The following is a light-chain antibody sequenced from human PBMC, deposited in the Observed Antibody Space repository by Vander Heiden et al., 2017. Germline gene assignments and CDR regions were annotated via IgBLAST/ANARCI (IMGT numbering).Light chain of an antibody. J-gene: IGKJ4*01. Sequence: DIQMTQSPSTLSAPVGDSVTIPCRASQSIGSWLAWYQQKPGQVPKLLIYKASSLESGGPSRFSGSGSGTEVTLTISSLQPDDFATYYCQQYNTYSLTFGGGTKVEI. CDR1: QSIGSW. V-gene: IGKV1-5*03. CDR2: KAS. CDR3: QQYNTYSLT.